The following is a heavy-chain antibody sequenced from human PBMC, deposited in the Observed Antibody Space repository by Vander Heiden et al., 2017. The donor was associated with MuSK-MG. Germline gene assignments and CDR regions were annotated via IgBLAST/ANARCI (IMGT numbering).Heavy chain of an antibody. CDR2: IRGSDDNT. CDR3: AKDRASSGWRFDL. Sequence: EVQLLESGGGLVQPGGSLRLSSASPGFTFSSYALSWVRQAPGKGLEWVSAIRGSDDNTYYAYSVKGRFTISRDNSKNTLNLQLNSLRAEDTAVYYCAKDRASSGWRFDLWGRGTLVTVSS. D-gene: IGHD2-15*01. CDR1: GFTFSSYA. V-gene: IGHV3-23*01. J-gene: IGHJ2*01.